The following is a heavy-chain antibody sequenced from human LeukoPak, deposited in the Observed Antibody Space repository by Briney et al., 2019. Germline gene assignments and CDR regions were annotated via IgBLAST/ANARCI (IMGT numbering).Heavy chain of an antibody. CDR2: ISGSGGST. Sequence: GGSLRLSCAASGFTFSSYAMSWVRQAPGKGLEWVPAISGSGGSTYYADPVKGRFTISRDNSKNTLYLQMNSLRADDTAVYYCAKDPVWSGYSLYYYYRDVWGKGTTVTVSS. CDR3: AKDPVWSGYSLYYYYRDV. CDR1: GFTFSSYA. V-gene: IGHV3-23*01. J-gene: IGHJ6*03. D-gene: IGHD3-3*01.